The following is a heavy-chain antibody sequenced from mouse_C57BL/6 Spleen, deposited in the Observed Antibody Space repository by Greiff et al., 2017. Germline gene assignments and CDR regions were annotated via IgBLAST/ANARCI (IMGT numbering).Heavy chain of an antibody. J-gene: IGHJ2*01. V-gene: IGHV1-15*01. CDR1: GYTFTDYE. Sequence: QVHVKQSGAELVRPGASVTLSCKASGYTFTDYEMHWVKQTPVHGLEWIGAIDPETGGTAYNQKFKGKAILTADKSSSTAYMELRSLTSEDSAVYYCTRFLDGYYFDYWGQGTTLTVSS. D-gene: IGHD2-3*01. CDR3: TRFLDGYYFDY. CDR2: IDPETGGT.